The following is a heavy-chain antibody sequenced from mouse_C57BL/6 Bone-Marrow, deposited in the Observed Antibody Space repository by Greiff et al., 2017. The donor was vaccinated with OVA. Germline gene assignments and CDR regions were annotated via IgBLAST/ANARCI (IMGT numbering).Heavy chain of an antibody. CDR2: IYPRSGNT. CDR1: GYTFTSYG. D-gene: IGHD1-1*01. CDR3: ARTGYYYGCSPD. J-gene: IGHJ2*01. V-gene: IGHV1-81*01. Sequence: QVQLQQSGAELARPGASVKLSCKASGYTFTSYGIRWVKQRPGQGLEWIGEIYPRSGNTYYNEKFKGKATLTADKSSSTAYMELRSLTSEDAAVFFCARTGYYYGCSPDWGQGTTLTVSS.